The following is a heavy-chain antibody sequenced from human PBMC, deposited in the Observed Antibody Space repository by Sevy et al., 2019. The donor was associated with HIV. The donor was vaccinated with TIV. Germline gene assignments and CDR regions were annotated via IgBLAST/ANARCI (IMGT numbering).Heavy chain of an antibody. V-gene: IGHV4-59*08. CDR3: ARHESQGDYPLDL. CDR1: GGSISGYY. CDR2: IHYSGKT. Sequence: SETLSLTCTVSGGSISGYYWAWIRQPPGTGLEFIGWIHYSGKTNYNPSVSSRVTLSVDTSRNQFSLKLFSLTAADTAVYYCARHESQGDYPLDLWGQGTLVTVSS. J-gene: IGHJ4*02. D-gene: IGHD4-17*01.